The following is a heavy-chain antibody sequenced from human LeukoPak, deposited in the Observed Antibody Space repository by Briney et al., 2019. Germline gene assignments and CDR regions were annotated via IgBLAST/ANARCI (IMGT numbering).Heavy chain of an antibody. D-gene: IGHD3-3*01. Sequence: GGSLRLSCAASGFTFSSYWMSWVRQAPGKGLEWVANIKQDGSEKYYVDSVKGRFTISRDNAKNSLYLQMNSLRAEDTAVYYCARGGLSGTDYDFWSGYYLDYWGQGTLVTVSS. V-gene: IGHV3-7*01. CDR2: IKQDGSEK. CDR1: GFTFSSYW. CDR3: ARGGLSGTDYDFWSGYYLDY. J-gene: IGHJ4*02.